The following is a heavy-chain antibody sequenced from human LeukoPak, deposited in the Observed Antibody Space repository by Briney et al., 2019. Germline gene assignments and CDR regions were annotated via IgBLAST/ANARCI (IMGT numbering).Heavy chain of an antibody. V-gene: IGHV3-30*18. CDR3: AKGGVDIVATIPFDH. Sequence: GGSLRLSCAASGFTFSAYGMHWVRQAPGKGLEWVAVISHDGTNKYYADSVKGRFTVSRDNSKNTLYLQMNSLRAEDTAVYYCAKGGVDIVATIPFDHWGQGTLVTVSS. D-gene: IGHD5-12*01. CDR2: ISHDGTNK. J-gene: IGHJ4*02. CDR1: GFTFSAYG.